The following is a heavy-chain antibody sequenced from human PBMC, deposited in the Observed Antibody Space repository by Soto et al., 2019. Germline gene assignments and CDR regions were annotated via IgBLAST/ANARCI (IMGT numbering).Heavy chain of an antibody. Sequence: PSETLSLTCTVSGGSISSGDYYWSWIRQPPGKGLEWIGNIYYSGSTYYNPSLKSRVTISVDTSKNQFSLKLSSVTAADTAVYYCARHLLRKSGADYWGQGTLVTIS. CDR1: GGSISSGDYY. CDR3: ARHLLRKSGADY. CDR2: IYYSGST. V-gene: IGHV4-39*01. D-gene: IGHD3-3*01. J-gene: IGHJ4*02.